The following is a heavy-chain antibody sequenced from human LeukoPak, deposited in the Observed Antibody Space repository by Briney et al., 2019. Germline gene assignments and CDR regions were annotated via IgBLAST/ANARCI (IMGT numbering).Heavy chain of an antibody. D-gene: IGHD1-26*01. V-gene: IGHV3-7*01. CDR1: GFTFSSYW. CDR3: ARDKVVGTTYFDY. J-gene: IGHJ4*02. CDR2: IKQDGSEK. Sequence: GGSLRLSCAASGFTFSSYWMSWVRQAPGKGLECVANIKQDGSEKYYVDSVKGRFTISRDNAKNSLYLQMDSLRAEDTAVYYCARDKVVGTTYFDYWGQGTLVTVSS.